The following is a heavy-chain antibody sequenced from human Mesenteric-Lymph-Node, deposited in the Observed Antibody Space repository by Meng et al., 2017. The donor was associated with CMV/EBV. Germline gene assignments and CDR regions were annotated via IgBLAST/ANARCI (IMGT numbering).Heavy chain of an antibody. J-gene: IGHJ4*02. CDR2: IHHTGST. CDR3: ARDLTLSAVPSAVGH. D-gene: IGHD6-19*01. Sequence: GSLRLSCTVSGDSISSGHFWGWIRQPPGKGLEWIGSIHHTGSTYYKSSLKSRVTMSVDTAKNQFSLKLTSVTDADTAVYYCARDLTLSAVPSAVGHWGRGTLVTVSS. V-gene: IGHV4-38-2*02. CDR1: GDSISSGHF.